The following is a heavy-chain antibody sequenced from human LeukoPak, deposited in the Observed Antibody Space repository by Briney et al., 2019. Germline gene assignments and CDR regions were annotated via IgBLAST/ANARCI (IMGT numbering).Heavy chain of an antibody. CDR2: ISNDGSNK. J-gene: IGHJ4*02. V-gene: IGHV3-30-3*01. CDR1: GCTFSNYA. D-gene: IGHD6-13*01. Sequence: PGRSLRLSCAASGCTFSNYAMHWDRQAPGKGLEWVAVISNDGSNKHYADSVKGRFTISRDNSKNTLYLQMNSLRAEDTAVYYCGRVAPGGRHIDYWGQGTLVTVSS. CDR3: GRVAPGGRHIDY.